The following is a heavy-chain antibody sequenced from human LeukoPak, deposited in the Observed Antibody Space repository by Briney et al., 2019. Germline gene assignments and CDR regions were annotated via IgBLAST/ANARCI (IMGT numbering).Heavy chain of an antibody. D-gene: IGHD3-22*01. CDR2: ISYSGST. Sequence: SETLSPTCTVSGGSISSRSYYWGWIRQPPGKGLEWIGIISYSGSTYYNPSLKSRVTISVDTSKDQFSLKLSSVTAADTAVYYCARRGDGSVYFMFDYWGQGTLVTVSS. V-gene: IGHV4-39*01. CDR3: ARRGDGSVYFMFDY. CDR1: GGSISSRSYY. J-gene: IGHJ4*02.